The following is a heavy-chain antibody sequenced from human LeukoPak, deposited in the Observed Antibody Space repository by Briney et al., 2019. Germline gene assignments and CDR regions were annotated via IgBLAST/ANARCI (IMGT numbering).Heavy chain of an antibody. CDR3: ARAPTYYDYVWGSYRYSAFDY. Sequence: SETLSLTCAVYGGTFSGYYWSWIRQPPGKGLEWIGEINHSGSTNYNPSPKSRVTISVDTSKNQFSLKLSSVTAADTAVYYCARAPTYYDYVWGSYRYSAFDYWGQGTLVTVSS. J-gene: IGHJ4*02. CDR1: GGTFSGYY. D-gene: IGHD3-16*02. CDR2: INHSGST. V-gene: IGHV4-34*01.